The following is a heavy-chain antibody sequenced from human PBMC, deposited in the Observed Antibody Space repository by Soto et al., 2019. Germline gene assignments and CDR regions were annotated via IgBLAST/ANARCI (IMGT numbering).Heavy chain of an antibody. V-gene: IGHV3-23*01. Sequence: EVQLLESGGGLVPLGGTLRPSCAASGFTFRSYATSWVRLAPGKGLEWFPSIGGSGDTYYADSVKGRLTNSRDNSKNMLQLHMNSLRAEDTAIDYCAKVQGWSYYCGSWCQGTLVTVYS. CDR3: AKVQGWSYYCGS. J-gene: IGHJ4*02. CDR2: IGGSGDT. CDR1: GFTFRSYA. D-gene: IGHD2-15*01.